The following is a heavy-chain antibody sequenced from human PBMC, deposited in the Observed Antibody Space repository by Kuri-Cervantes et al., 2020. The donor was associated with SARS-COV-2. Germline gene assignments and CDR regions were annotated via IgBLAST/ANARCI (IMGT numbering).Heavy chain of an antibody. CDR2: ISSSGSTI. CDR3: AREYTAIYYFDL. D-gene: IGHD5-18*01. Sequence: GESLKISCAASGFTFDDYAMHWVRQAPGKGLEWVSYISSSGSTIYYADSVKGRFTISRDNAKNSLYLQMNSLRAEDTAVYYCAREYTAIYYFDLWGRGTLITVSS. CDR1: GFTFDDYA. V-gene: IGHV3-48*03. J-gene: IGHJ2*01.